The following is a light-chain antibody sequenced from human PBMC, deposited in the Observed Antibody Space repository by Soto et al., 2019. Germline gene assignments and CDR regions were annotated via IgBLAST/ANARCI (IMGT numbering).Light chain of an antibody. CDR3: QSYDSSLSVV. Sequence: QSVLTQPPSVSGAPGQRVTISCTGSSSNIGAGYDVHWYQQLPGTAPKLLIYGNSNRPSGVPDRFSGSKSGTSASLAITGLQAEDEADHYCQSYDSSLSVVFVGGTKVTVL. J-gene: IGLJ2*01. CDR2: GNS. CDR1: SSNIGAGYD. V-gene: IGLV1-40*01.